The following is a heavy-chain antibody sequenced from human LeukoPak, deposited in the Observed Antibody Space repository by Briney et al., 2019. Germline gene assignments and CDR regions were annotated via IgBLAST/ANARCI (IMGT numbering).Heavy chain of an antibody. CDR1: GFTVSSNY. D-gene: IGHD3-9*01. V-gene: IGHV3-66*01. CDR2: IYSGGST. CDR3: AREGGTYYDILTGYYRRTHWYFDL. J-gene: IGHJ2*01. Sequence: GGSLRLSCAASGFTVSSNYMSWVRQAPGRGLEWVSVIYSGGSTYYADSVKGRFTISRDNSKNTLYLQVNSLRAEDTAVYYCAREGGTYYDILTGYYRRTHWYFDLWGRGTLVTVSS.